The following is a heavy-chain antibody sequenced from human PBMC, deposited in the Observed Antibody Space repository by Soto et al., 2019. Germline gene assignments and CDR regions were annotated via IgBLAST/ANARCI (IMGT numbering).Heavy chain of an antibody. CDR1: GGSISSTSSY. J-gene: IGHJ6*03. Sequence: SETLSLTCTVSGGSISSTSSYWAWIRQPPGKGLEWIGEINHSGSTNYNPSLKSRVTISVDTSKNQFSLKLSSVTAADTAVYYCARMEVYYGSGSYYIPKPRYYYYYYMDVWGKGTTVTVSS. CDR3: ARMEVYYGSGSYYIPKPRYYYYYYMDV. V-gene: IGHV4-39*07. CDR2: INHSGST. D-gene: IGHD3-10*01.